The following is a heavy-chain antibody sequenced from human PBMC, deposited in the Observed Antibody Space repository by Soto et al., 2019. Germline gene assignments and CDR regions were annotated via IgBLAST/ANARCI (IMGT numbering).Heavy chain of an antibody. CDR3: TREASTWEFAFDL. D-gene: IGHD3-10*01. CDR2: IFGSGAPT. CDR1: GYTFSNYA. Sequence: EVQLLESGGGLVQPGGSLRLSCAASGYTFSNYAMSWVRQAPGKGLQWVSTIFGSGAPTHYADSVKGRFAISRDNSNNTLFLQMNSLKAEDTAVYYCTREASTWEFAFDLWGQGTRVGVSS. V-gene: IGHV3-23*01. J-gene: IGHJ3*01.